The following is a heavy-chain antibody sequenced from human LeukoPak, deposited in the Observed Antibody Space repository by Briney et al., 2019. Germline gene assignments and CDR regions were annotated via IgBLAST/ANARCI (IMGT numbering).Heavy chain of an antibody. D-gene: IGHD2-2*01. Sequence: ASVKVSCKASGYTFTGYYMRWVRQAPGQGLEWMGWINPNSGGTNYAQKFQGRVTMTRDTSISTAYMELSRLRSGDTAVYYCARVRIVVVPAAIFGESPLDYWGQGTLVTVSS. J-gene: IGHJ4*02. CDR2: INPNSGGT. CDR1: GYTFTGYY. CDR3: ARVRIVVVPAAIFGESPLDY. V-gene: IGHV1-2*02.